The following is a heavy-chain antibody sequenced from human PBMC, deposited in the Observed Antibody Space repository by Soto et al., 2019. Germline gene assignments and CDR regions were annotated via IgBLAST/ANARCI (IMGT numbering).Heavy chain of an antibody. J-gene: IGHJ5*02. V-gene: IGHV1-69*02. CDR3: ASLPDEAVAAAFDD. CDR2: SIPFLDIT. Sequence: ASVKVSCKASGGTFHGYSVNWVRQAPGQGLEWMGKSIPFLDITKYAQKFQGRVTITADKSTSTVYMEVSSLRSGDTAVYYCASLPDEAVAAAFDDWGQGTLVTVSS. CDR1: GGTFHGYS. D-gene: IGHD6-19*01.